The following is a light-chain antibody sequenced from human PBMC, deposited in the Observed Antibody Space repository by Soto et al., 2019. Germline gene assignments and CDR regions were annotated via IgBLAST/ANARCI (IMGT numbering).Light chain of an antibody. CDR1: QRISTSY. V-gene: IGKV3-20*01. J-gene: IGKJ3*01. CDR2: GTS. Sequence: ESVLTQSPGTLSLSAGERATLSCRASQRISTSYLAWYQRKPGRAPRVLVYGTSTRATGIPSRFSGSGSGTDFTLTISRLEPEDFAVYYCQQYGDSPFTFGPGTKVDIK. CDR3: QQYGDSPFT.